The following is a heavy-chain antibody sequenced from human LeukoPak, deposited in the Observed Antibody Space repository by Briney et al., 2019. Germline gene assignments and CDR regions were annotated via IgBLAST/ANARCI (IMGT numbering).Heavy chain of an antibody. D-gene: IGHD5-12*01. Sequence: PSETLSLTCAVYGGSFSGYYWSWIRQPPRKGLEWIGEINHSGSTNYNPSLKSRVTISVDTSKNQFSLKLSSVTAADTAVYYCARPRGGYGAPWGSFDYWGQGTLVTVSS. CDR2: INHSGST. CDR3: ARPRGGYGAPWGSFDY. V-gene: IGHV4-34*01. J-gene: IGHJ4*02. CDR1: GGSFSGYY.